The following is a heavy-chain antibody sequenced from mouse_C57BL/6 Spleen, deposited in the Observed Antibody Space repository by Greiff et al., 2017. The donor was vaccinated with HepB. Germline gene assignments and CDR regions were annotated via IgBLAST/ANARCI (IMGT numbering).Heavy chain of an antibody. D-gene: IGHD1-1*01. V-gene: IGHV5-6*01. CDR1: GFTFSSYG. CDR2: ISSGGSYT. Sequence: VQLKESGGDLVKPGGSLKLSCAASGFTFSSYGMSWVRQTPDKRLEWVATISSGGSYTYYPDIVKGRFTISRDNAKNTLYLQMSSLKSEDTAMYYCASRIYYYGIGSMDYWGQGTSVTVSS. J-gene: IGHJ4*01. CDR3: ASRIYYYGIGSMDY.